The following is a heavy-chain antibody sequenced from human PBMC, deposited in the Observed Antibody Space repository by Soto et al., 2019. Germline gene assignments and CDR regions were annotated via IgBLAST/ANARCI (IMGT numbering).Heavy chain of an antibody. J-gene: IGHJ4*02. D-gene: IGHD4-17*01. CDR1: GGSISSYY. V-gene: IGHV4-59*01. CDR3: ARGKAYGDYFDY. Sequence: SETLSLTCTVSGGSISSYYWSWIRQPPGKGLEWIGYIYYSGSTNYNPSLKSRVTISVDTSKNQFSLKLSSVTAADTAVYYCARGKAYGDYFDYWGQGTLVTVS. CDR2: IYYSGST.